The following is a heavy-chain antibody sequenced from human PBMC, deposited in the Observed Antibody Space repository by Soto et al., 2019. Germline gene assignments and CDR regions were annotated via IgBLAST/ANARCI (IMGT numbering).Heavy chain of an antibody. CDR3: ARGRELVWLGEETIGVDV. CDR1: GGSFSGYY. D-gene: IGHD3-10*01. CDR2: ITHSGGI. Sequence: QVQLQQWGAGLLKPSATLSLTCAVHGGSFSGYYWRWIRQSPGKGLEWVGEITHSGGINYNMFLKRRVDIAVDTSKKQFSLKVNCVTAADTAVYYCARGRELVWLGEETIGVDVWGQGTTVTVSS. J-gene: IGHJ6*02. V-gene: IGHV4-34*02.